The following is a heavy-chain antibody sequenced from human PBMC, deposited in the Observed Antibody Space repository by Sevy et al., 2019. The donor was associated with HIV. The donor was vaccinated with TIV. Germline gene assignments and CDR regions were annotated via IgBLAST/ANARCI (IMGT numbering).Heavy chain of an antibody. V-gene: IGHV3-21*01. CDR2: ISSSSSYI. CDR3: ARVPIYGDYGIDY. Sequence: GGSLRLSCAASGFTFTRHSMNWVRQAPGKGLEWVSYISSSSSYIYYANSVKGRFTISRDKAKNSVYLQMNSLRAEDTAVYYCARVPIYGDYGIDYWGQGTLVTVSS. D-gene: IGHD4-17*01. CDR1: GFTFTRHS. J-gene: IGHJ4*02.